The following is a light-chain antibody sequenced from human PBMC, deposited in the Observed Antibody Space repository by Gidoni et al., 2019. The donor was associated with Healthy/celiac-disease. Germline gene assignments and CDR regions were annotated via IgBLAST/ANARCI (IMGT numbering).Light chain of an antibody. CDR1: PSLLHSNGYNY. V-gene: IGKV2-28*01. CDR3: MQSLQTWT. CDR2: LGS. J-gene: IGKJ1*01. Sequence: DIVMTQSPLSLPVTPGEPAANCCSSSPSLLHSNGYNYLDWYLQKPGQSPQLLIYLGSNRAAVAPDMFSGSGSGTDFTLKISRVEAEDVGVYYCMQSLQTWTFXQXTKVEIK.